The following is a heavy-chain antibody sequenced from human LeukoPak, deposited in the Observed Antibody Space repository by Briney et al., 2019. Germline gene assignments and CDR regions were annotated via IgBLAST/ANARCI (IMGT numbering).Heavy chain of an antibody. J-gene: IGHJ6*02. CDR1: GGSINSYY. CDR2: IYHRGST. CDR3: ARSSRGTSDYYGMDV. V-gene: IGHV4-59*01. D-gene: IGHD1-1*01. Sequence: SETLSLTCTVSGGSINSYYWSWIRQPPGKGLEWIGYIYHRGSTDYNPSLKSRVTISVDTSQNHFSLKLSSVTAADTAVYYYARSSRGTSDYYGMDVWGQGTTVTVSS.